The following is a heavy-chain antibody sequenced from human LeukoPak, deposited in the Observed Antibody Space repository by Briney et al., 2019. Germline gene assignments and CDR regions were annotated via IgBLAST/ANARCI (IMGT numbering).Heavy chain of an antibody. D-gene: IGHD7-27*01. Sequence: PGGSLRLSCATSGFIFSSYGMHWVRQAPGKGLEWVAFIQSDGGNEYYADSVKGRFTISRDNSKNTVHLQMNSLRAEDTAMYYCVRDGAHWDLDYWGQGTLVTVSS. CDR2: IQSDGGNE. CDR3: VRDGAHWDLDY. V-gene: IGHV3-30*02. J-gene: IGHJ4*02. CDR1: GFIFSSYG.